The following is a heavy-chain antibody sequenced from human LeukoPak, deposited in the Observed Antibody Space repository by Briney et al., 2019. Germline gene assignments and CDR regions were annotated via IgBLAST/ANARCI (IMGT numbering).Heavy chain of an antibody. CDR3: AREPFGEDGMDV. Sequence: PGGSLRLSCAASGFTVSSNYMSWVRQAPGKGLEWVSVIYNGGSIYYADSVKGRFTISRDNSKNTLYLQMNSLRAEDTAVYYCAREPFGEDGMDVWGQGTTVTVSS. V-gene: IGHV3-66*01. CDR2: IYNGGSI. J-gene: IGHJ6*02. D-gene: IGHD3-10*01. CDR1: GFTVSSNY.